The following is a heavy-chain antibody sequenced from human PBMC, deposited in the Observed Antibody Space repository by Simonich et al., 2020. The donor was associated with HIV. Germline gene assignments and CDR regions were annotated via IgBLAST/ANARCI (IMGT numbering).Heavy chain of an antibody. CDR3: ARNRLLTLWFGELFRPQYFDY. V-gene: IGHV4-38-2*01. CDR1: GYSISSGYY. CDR2: INHSGKT. Sequence: QVQLQESGPGLVKPSATLSLTCAVSGYSISSGYYWSWIRQPPGKGLEWFGEINHSGKTNHNPPLQGRVTIPSGPSKNPFSLKPSSVTAADKAGYYWARNRLLTLWFGELFRPQYFDYWGQGTLVTVSS. D-gene: IGHD3-10*01. J-gene: IGHJ4*02.